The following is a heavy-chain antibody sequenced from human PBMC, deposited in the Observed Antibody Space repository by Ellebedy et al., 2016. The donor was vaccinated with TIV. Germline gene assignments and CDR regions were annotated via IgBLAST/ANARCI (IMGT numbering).Heavy chain of an antibody. D-gene: IGHD1-14*01. CDR1: GFTFSIYA. V-gene: IGHV3-23*01. Sequence: GESLKTSCAASGFTFSIYAMSWVRQAPGKGLEWVSVISDSGAATYYGDSVKGRFTISRDNSKNTLHLQMSSLRADDTAVYYCAGGNNKQFDYWGQGTLVTVSS. CDR2: ISDSGAAT. CDR3: AGGNNKQFDY. J-gene: IGHJ4*02.